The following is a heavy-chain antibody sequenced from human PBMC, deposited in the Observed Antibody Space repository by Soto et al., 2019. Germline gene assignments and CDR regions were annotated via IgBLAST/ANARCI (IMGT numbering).Heavy chain of an antibody. CDR3: ARGASRRRYCSGGSCYGAFDI. J-gene: IGHJ3*02. D-gene: IGHD2-15*01. Sequence: SETLSLTCAVYGVSFSGYYWSWSRQPPGKGLEWFGEINHSGSTNYNPSLKSRVTISVDTSKNQFSLKLSSVTAADTAVYYCARGASRRRYCSGGSCYGAFDIWGQGTMVTVSS. CDR1: GVSFSGYY. V-gene: IGHV4-34*01. CDR2: INHSGST.